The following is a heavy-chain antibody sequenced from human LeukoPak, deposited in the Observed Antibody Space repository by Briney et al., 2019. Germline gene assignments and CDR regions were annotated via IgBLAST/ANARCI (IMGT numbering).Heavy chain of an antibody. Sequence: SETLSLTCSVSGGSISSYYWSWIRQPPGKGLEWIGYIYYSGSTNYNPSLKSRLTISVDTSKNQFSLKLSSVSAADTALYYCARSVRTIFGVVTTPGFDYWGQGTLVTVSS. D-gene: IGHD3-3*01. V-gene: IGHV4-59*01. J-gene: IGHJ4*02. CDR3: ARSVRTIFGVVTTPGFDY. CDR2: IYYSGST. CDR1: GGSISSYY.